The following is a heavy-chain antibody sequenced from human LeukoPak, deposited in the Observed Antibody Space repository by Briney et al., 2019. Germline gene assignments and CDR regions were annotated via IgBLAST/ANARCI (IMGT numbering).Heavy chain of an antibody. J-gene: IGHJ6*03. D-gene: IGHD2-2*02. V-gene: IGHV4-30-2*01. Sequence: SETLSLTCTVSGGSISSGGYYWSWIRQPPGKGLEWIGYIYHSGSTYYNPSLKSRVTISVDRSKNQFSLKLSSVTAADTAVYYCARDQHCSSTSCYSTGYYYYYMDVWGKGTTVTVSS. CDR3: ARDQHCSSTSCYSTGYYYYYMDV. CDR1: GGSISSGGYY. CDR2: IYHSGST.